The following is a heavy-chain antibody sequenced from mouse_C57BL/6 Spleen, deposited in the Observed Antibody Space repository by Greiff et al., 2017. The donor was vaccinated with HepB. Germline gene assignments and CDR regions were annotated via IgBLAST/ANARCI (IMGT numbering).Heavy chain of an antibody. CDR1: GYTFTDYY. D-gene: IGHD1-1*01. Sequence: VQLQQSGPELVKPGASVKISCKASGYTFTDYYMNWVKQSHGKSLEWIGDINPNNGGTSYNQKFKGKATLTVDKSSSTAYMELRSLTSEDSAVYYCARSYYYGSSYVYWYFDVWGTGTTVTVSS. V-gene: IGHV1-26*01. CDR2: INPNNGGT. J-gene: IGHJ1*03. CDR3: ARSYYYGSSYVYWYFDV.